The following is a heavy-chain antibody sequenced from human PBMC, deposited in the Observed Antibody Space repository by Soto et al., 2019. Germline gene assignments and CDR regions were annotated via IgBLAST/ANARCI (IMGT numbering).Heavy chain of an antibody. CDR3: ARDEGIAAAGNDY. CDR2: ISAYNGNT. J-gene: IGHJ4*02. Sequence: ASVKVSCKASGYTFTSYGISWVRQAPGQGLEWKGWISAYNGNTNYAKKLQGKVTKTTDTSTSTTYVEQRSLRSDDTAVYYCARDEGIAAAGNDYWGQGTLVTVSS. V-gene: IGHV1-18*01. CDR1: GYTFTSYG. D-gene: IGHD6-13*01.